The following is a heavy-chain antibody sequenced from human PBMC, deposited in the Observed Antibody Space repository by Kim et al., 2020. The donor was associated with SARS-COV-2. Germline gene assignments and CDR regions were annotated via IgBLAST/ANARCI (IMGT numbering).Heavy chain of an antibody. D-gene: IGHD3-10*01. CDR2: INPNSGGT. CDR3: ASPRIFNYSTMVRRAAWGSGIDV. V-gene: IGHV1-2*02. CDR1: GYTFTGYY. Sequence: ASVKVSCKASGYTFTGYYMHWVRQAPGQGLEWMGCINPNSGGTNYAQKFQGRVTMTRDTSISTAYMELSRLRSDDTAVYYCASPRIFNYSTMVRRAAWGSGIDVWGQETTVTVSS. J-gene: IGHJ6*02.